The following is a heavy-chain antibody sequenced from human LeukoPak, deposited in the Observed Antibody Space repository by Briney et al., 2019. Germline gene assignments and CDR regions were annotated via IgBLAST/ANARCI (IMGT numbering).Heavy chain of an antibody. CDR2: IRYDGSNK. Sequence: GGSLSLSCAASGFTFSSYGMQWVRQAAGRGLEWVAFIRYDGSNKYYADSVKGRFTISRGNFKNTMYLQMNSLRAEHTAVYYCAKDSAIYCSSTSCDVFDYWGQGTLVTVSS. D-gene: IGHD2-2*01. CDR3: AKDSAIYCSSTSCDVFDY. J-gene: IGHJ4*02. V-gene: IGHV3-30*02. CDR1: GFTFSSYG.